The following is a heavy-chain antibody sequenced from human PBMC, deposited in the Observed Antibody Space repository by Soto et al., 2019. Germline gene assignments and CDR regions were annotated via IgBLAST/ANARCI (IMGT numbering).Heavy chain of an antibody. J-gene: IGHJ4*02. Sequence: ASVKVSCKTSGYTFTGHYIHWVRQAPQQGPEWMGEIGPESGATRYAQKFRGRVTMTMDTSITTVYMELKNLSPDDTAVYYCGRGRSGQIAVFYWGQRTPVTVSS. CDR3: GRGRSGQIAVFY. V-gene: IGHV1-2*02. CDR1: GYTFTGHY. D-gene: IGHD1-26*01. CDR2: IGPESGAT.